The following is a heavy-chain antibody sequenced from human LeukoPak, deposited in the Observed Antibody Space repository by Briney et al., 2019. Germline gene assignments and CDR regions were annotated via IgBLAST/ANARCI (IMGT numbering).Heavy chain of an antibody. CDR2: INPSGGST. CDR3: ATDLTVTTCFDY. D-gene: IGHD4-17*01. V-gene: IGHV1-46*01. J-gene: IGHJ4*02. CDR1: GYTFTSYY. Sequence: ASVKVSCKASGYTFTSYYMHWARQAPGQGLEWMGIINPSGGSTIYAQKFQGRVTMTEDTSTDTAYMELSSLRSEDTAVYYCATDLTVTTCFDYWGQGTLVTVSS.